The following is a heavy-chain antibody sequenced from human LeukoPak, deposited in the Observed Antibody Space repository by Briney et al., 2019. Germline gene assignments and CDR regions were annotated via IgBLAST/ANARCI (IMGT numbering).Heavy chain of an antibody. CDR2: LYYSGST. Sequence: SETLSLTCTVSGASISSYYWSWIRQPPGKGLEWIWYLYYSGSTNYNPSLKSRVTISVDTSKNQFSLKLNSVTAADTAVYYCARRRIDDRYFDYWGQGTLVTVSS. CDR1: GASISSYY. J-gene: IGHJ4*02. V-gene: IGHV4-59*01. D-gene: IGHD2-21*01. CDR3: ARRRIDDRYFDY.